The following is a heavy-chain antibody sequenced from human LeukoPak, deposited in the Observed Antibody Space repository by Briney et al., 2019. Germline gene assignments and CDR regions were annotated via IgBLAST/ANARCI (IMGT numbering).Heavy chain of an antibody. V-gene: IGHV3-23*01. Sequence: GGSLRLSCAASGFTFSSYAMSWVRQAPGKGLEWVSAVSGSGGSTYYADSVKGRFTISRDNSKNTLYLQMNSLRSDDTAVYYCTRDPTNLGGYSGYGGHERFDYWGQGTLVTVSS. CDR1: GFTFSSYA. CDR2: VSGSGGST. J-gene: IGHJ4*02. D-gene: IGHD5-12*01. CDR3: TRDPTNLGGYSGYGGHERFDY.